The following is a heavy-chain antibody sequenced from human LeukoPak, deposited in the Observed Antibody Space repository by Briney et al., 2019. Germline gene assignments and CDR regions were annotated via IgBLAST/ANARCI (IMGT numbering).Heavy chain of an antibody. CDR2: IIPILGIA. Sequence: GASVKVSCKASGGTFSSYAISWVRQAPGQGLEWMGRIIPILGIANYAQKFQGRVTMTEDTSTATAYMELNSQRSDDTAVYYCATDPGELVPAAKGPRGDYCYGMDVWGQGTTVTVSS. D-gene: IGHD2-2*01. V-gene: IGHV1-69*04. CDR1: GGTFSSYA. J-gene: IGHJ6*02. CDR3: ATDPGELVPAAKGPRGDYCYGMDV.